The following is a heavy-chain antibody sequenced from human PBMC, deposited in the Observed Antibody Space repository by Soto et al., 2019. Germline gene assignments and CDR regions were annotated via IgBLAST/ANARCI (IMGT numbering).Heavy chain of an antibody. CDR2: ISGNGAET. Sequence: EVQLLESGGGLVQPGGSVRLSCAASGFPFSSYAMSWVRQAPGKGLEWVSAISGNGAETSYAASVRGRFTISRDNSRDTLYLQMNSLRAADTAVYYCGKERRGSGWFVCSYWGQGMLVTVSS. V-gene: IGHV3-23*01. CDR3: GKERRGSGWFVCSY. CDR1: GFPFSSYA. J-gene: IGHJ4*02. D-gene: IGHD6-19*01.